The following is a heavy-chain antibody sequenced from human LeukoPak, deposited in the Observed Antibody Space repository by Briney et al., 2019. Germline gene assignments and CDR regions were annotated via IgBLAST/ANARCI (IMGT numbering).Heavy chain of an antibody. Sequence: GGSLRLSCAASGFTFSSYGMSWVRQAPGKGLEWVSAISGSGGSTYYADSVKGRFTISRDNSKNTLYLQMNSLRAEDTAVYYCAKGIVVAPAAQRFDYWGQGTLVTVSS. D-gene: IGHD2-2*01. CDR3: AKGIVVAPAAQRFDY. V-gene: IGHV3-23*01. CDR2: ISGSGGST. J-gene: IGHJ4*02. CDR1: GFTFSSYG.